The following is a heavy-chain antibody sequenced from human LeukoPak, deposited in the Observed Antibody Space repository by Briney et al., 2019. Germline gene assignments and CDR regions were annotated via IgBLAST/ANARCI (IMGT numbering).Heavy chain of an antibody. CDR1: GGSFSGYY. V-gene: IGHV4-34*01. Sequence: SETLSLTCAVYGGSFSGYYWSWIRQPPGKGLEWIGEINHSGSTNYSPSLQSRVTISLDTSKNQFSLKLSSVTAADTAEYYCARSFPHQLVPLRTGGAYQYYYYMDVWGKGTTVTISS. D-gene: IGHD1-14*01. J-gene: IGHJ6*03. CDR3: ARSFPHQLVPLRTGGAYQYYYYMDV. CDR2: INHSGST.